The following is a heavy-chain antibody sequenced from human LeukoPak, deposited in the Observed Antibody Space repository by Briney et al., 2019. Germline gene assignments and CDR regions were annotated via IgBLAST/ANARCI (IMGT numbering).Heavy chain of an antibody. D-gene: IGHD1-26*01. Sequence: SETLSLTCTVSGGSISTYYWSWIRQPPGKGLEWSGYIYYSGSTNYNPSLKSRVTISVDTSKNQFSLKLNSVTAADTAMYYCARSDLRWELNYWGQGTLVTVSS. CDR3: ARSDLRWELNY. J-gene: IGHJ4*02. CDR2: IYYSGST. CDR1: GGSISTYY. V-gene: IGHV4-59*08.